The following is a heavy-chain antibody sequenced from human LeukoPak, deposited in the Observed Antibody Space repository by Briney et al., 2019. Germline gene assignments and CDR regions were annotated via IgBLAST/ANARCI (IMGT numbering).Heavy chain of an antibody. CDR3: ARRFCTTTNCYGGEFDY. D-gene: IGHD2-2*01. J-gene: IGHJ4*02. CDR1: GYSFTSYW. CDR2: IYPGDSDT. Sequence: GESLKISCKASGYSFTSYWIGWVRQMPGKGLEWMGIIYPGDSDTKYSPSFQGQVTISADKSINTAYLQWSSLKASDNAIYYCARRFCTTTNCYGGEFDYWGQGTLVTVSS. V-gene: IGHV5-51*01.